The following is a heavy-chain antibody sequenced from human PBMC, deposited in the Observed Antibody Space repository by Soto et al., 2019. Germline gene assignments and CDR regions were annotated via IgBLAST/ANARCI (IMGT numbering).Heavy chain of an antibody. V-gene: IGHV2-5*02. Sequence: QITLKESGPTLVKPTQTLTLTCAFSGFSLTTVGVGVGWIRQPPGKALEWLALIYWDDDKRYSPSLKTRLSITKDTSKNQVVLMMTNMDPVDTGTYYCEHRRAFIGVVYGMDVWGQGTTVTVSS. J-gene: IGHJ6*02. D-gene: IGHD3-3*01. CDR1: GFSLTTVGVG. CDR3: EHRRAFIGVVYGMDV. CDR2: IYWDDDK.